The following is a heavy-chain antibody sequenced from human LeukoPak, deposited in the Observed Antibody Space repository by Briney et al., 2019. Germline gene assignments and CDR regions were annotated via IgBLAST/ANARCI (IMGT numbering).Heavy chain of an antibody. CDR3: ATYPLSYDILTGQGGDYMDV. D-gene: IGHD3-9*01. CDR2: FDPEDGET. V-gene: IGHV1-24*01. Sequence: ASVKVSCKVSGYTLTELSMHWVRQAPGKGLEWMGGFDPEDGETIYAQKFQGRVTMTEDTSTDTAYMELSSLRSEDTAVYYCATYPLSYDILTGQGGDYMDVWGKGTTVTVSS. J-gene: IGHJ6*03. CDR1: GYTLTELS.